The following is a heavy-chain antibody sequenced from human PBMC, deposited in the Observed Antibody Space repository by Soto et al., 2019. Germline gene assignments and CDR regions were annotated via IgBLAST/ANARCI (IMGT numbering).Heavy chain of an antibody. D-gene: IGHD3-22*01. CDR1: GFSFGDYA. J-gene: IGHJ4*02. V-gene: IGHV3-49*04. CDR3: ARSYYPESVGYYNK. CDR2: IRSNTYGGTI. Sequence: GGSLRLSCVTSGFSFGDYAMTWVRQAPGKGLEWVGFIRSNTYGGTIQYAASVKGRFAISRDDSESIAYLQMNSLKTEDTAVYYCARSYYPESVGYYNKWGQGTLLTVSS.